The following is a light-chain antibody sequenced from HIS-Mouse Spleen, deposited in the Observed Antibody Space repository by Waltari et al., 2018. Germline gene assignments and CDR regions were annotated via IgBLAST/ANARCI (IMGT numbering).Light chain of an antibody. CDR3: SSYTSSSTLVV. Sequence: QSALTQPASVSGSPGQSITISCTGTSSDVGGYNYVSWYQQHPGKAPKLMIYDVSNQPSWVSNRFPGSKSGNTASLTISGLQAEDEADYYCSSYTSSSTLVVFGGGTKLTVL. CDR1: SSDVGGYNY. CDR2: DVS. J-gene: IGLJ2*01. V-gene: IGLV2-14*03.